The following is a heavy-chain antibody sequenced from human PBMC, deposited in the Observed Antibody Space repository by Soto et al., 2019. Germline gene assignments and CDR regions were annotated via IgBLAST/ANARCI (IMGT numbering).Heavy chain of an antibody. J-gene: IGHJ4*02. CDR1: GFTFSSYA. D-gene: IGHD6-6*01. V-gene: IGHV3-23*01. Sequence: GVLRLSCAASGFTFSSYAMSWVRQAPGKGLEWVSAISGSGSSTYYADSVKGRFTISRDNSKNTLYLQMNSLRAEDTAVYYCARDRIAASHWGQGTLVTVSS. CDR3: ARDRIAASH. CDR2: ISGSGSST.